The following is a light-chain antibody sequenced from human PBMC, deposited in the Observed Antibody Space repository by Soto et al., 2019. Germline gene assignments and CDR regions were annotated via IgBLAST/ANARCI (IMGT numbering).Light chain of an antibody. V-gene: IGLV2-23*02. Sequence: QSALTQPASVSGSPGQSITISCTGTSNSLGYYNLVSWYQQHPGKAPKFIIYEVSKRPSVVSSRFSGSKSGNTASLTISGLQPEDEADYYCCSPAGAMTWVFGGGTKLTVL. CDR1: SNSLGYYNL. J-gene: IGLJ3*02. CDR3: CSPAGAMTWV. CDR2: EVS.